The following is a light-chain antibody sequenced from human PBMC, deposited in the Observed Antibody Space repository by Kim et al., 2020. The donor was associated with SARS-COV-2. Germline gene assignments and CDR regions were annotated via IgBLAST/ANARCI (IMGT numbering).Light chain of an antibody. Sequence: LGQTVRITCQGDSLRTYYASWYQQKPGQAPVLVIYGKNNRPSGIPDRFSGSNSGNTASLTITGAQAEDEADYYCNSRDSSGNQLVFGGGTKLTVL. CDR1: SLRTYY. CDR2: GKN. V-gene: IGLV3-19*01. CDR3: NSRDSSGNQLV. J-gene: IGLJ3*02.